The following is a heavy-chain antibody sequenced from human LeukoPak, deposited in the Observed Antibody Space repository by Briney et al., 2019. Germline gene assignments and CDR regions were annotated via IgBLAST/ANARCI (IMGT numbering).Heavy chain of an antibody. CDR3: ARLYSGSSYYFDY. D-gene: IGHD1-26*01. CDR1: GFTFSSYW. J-gene: IGHJ4*02. V-gene: IGHV3-7*01. CDR2: IKQDGSEK. Sequence: GGSLRLSCAASGFTFSSYWMSWVRQAPGKGLEWVANIKQDGSEKYYVDSVKGRFTISRDNAKNSLYLQMNSLRAEDTAVYYCARLYSGSSYYFDYCGQGTLVTVSS.